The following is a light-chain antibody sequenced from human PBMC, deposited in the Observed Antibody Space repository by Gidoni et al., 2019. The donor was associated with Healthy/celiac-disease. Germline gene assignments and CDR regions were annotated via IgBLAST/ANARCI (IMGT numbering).Light chain of an antibody. Sequence: QSVLTQPPSASGAPGQRVTISCTGGSSHIGAGYDVPWYQQLPGTAPKLLIYGNSNRPSGVPDRFSGSKSGTSASLAITGLQAEDEADYYCQSYDSSLSGVFGGGTKLTVL. CDR2: GNS. J-gene: IGLJ2*01. CDR1: SSHIGAGYD. CDR3: QSYDSSLSGV. V-gene: IGLV1-40*01.